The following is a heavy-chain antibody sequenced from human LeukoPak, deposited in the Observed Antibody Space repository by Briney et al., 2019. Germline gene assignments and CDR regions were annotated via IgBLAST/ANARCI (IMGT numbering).Heavy chain of an antibody. D-gene: IGHD6-13*01. CDR2: INAGNGNT. J-gene: IGHJ1*01. V-gene: IGHV1-3*01. Sequence: ASVKVSCKASGYTFTSYAMHWVRQAPGQRLEWMGWINAGNGNTKYSQKFQGRVTITRDTSASTAYMELSSLRSEDTAVYYCARGYSSRKEYFQHWGQGTLVTVSS. CDR3: ARGYSSRKEYFQH. CDR1: GYTFTSYA.